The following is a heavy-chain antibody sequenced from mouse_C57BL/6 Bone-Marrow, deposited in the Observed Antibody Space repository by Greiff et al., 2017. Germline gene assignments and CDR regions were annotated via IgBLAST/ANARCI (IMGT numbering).Heavy chain of an antibody. J-gene: IGHJ3*01. D-gene: IGHD1-1*01. Sequence: QVKLQQSGAELVRPGASVKMSCKASGYTFTSYNMHWVKQTPRQGLEWIGAIYPGHGDTSYNQKFKGKATLTADKSSSTAYMELRNLTSKDSAVYVCARSYYYGSSFWFAYWGQGTLVTVSA. CDR3: ARSYYYGSSFWFAY. V-gene: IGHV1-12*01. CDR2: IYPGHGDT. CDR1: GYTFTSYN.